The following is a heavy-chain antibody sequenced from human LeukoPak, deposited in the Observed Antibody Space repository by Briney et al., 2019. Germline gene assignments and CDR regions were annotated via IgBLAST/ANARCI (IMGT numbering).Heavy chain of an antibody. CDR3: ARSHCGGDCYSSRWQVFYGCYYYYMDV. J-gene: IGHJ6*03. D-gene: IGHD2-21*02. Sequence: PSETLSLTCAVSGGSFRGFYWSWIRQSPDKGLEWIGEITHSGSSSYNPSLRSRLTISVDMSKNQFSLKLKSMTAADTAIYYCARSHCGGDCYSSRWQVFYGCYYYYMDVWAKGTTVTVSS. V-gene: IGHV4-34*01. CDR2: ITHSGSS. CDR1: GGSFRGFY.